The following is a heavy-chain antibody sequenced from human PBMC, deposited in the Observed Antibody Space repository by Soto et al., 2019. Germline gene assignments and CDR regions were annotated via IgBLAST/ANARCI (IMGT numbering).Heavy chain of an antibody. CDR1: GFTFRSYS. V-gene: IGHV3-21*06. CDR2: IGCGGGHI. CDR3: ASGYKGLAN. J-gene: IGHJ4*02. D-gene: IGHD5-12*01. Sequence: EVQLVESGGGVVQPGGSLRLSCAASGFTFRSYSMNWVRQAPGKGLEWVASIGCGGGHIDYADSVKGRLTIARDNCMNSLFLQMHNLGVEDTYVYACASGYKGLANWGQGTLVTVSS.